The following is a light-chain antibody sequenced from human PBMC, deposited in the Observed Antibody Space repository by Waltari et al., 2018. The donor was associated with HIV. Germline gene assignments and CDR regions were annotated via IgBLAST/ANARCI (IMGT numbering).Light chain of an antibody. J-gene: IGLJ1*01. Sequence: QSVLTQPPSVSAAPGQKVTISCSGSSSNIGTNYVSWYQQLPGTAPNLPIYDNNKRPSGIPDRFSGSQSGTSATLGITGLQTGDEADYYCGTWDSSLSAYVFGTGTKVTVL. CDR3: GTWDSSLSAYV. CDR2: DNN. CDR1: SSNIGTNY. V-gene: IGLV1-51*01.